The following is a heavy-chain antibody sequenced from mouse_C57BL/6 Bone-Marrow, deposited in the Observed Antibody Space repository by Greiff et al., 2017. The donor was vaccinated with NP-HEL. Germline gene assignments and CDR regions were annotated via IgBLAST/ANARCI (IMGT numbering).Heavy chain of an antibody. CDR2: IDPDTGGT. Sequence: VQLQESGAELVRPGASVTLSCKASGYTFTDYEMHWVKQTPVHGLEWIGAIDPDTGGTAYNQKFKGKAILTAAKSSSTAYMELRSLTSEDSAVYYCTRGTHYAMDYWGQGTSVTVSS. CDR3: TRGTHYAMDY. D-gene: IGHD2-14*01. V-gene: IGHV1-15*01. CDR1: GYTFTDYE. J-gene: IGHJ4*01.